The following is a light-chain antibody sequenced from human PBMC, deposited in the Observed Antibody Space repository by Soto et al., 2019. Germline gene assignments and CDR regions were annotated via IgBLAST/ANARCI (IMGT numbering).Light chain of an antibody. CDR1: QRVSSK. CDR3: QQYSEWPLT. Sequence: EIVMTQSPATLSVSPGERATLSCRASQRVSSKLAWFQQQPGRAPRLLIYATSARATGIPARFSGSGSGTEFTLTISSLQSEDFAVYYCQQYSEWPLTFGGGTNVEIK. J-gene: IGKJ4*01. CDR2: ATS. V-gene: IGKV3-15*01.